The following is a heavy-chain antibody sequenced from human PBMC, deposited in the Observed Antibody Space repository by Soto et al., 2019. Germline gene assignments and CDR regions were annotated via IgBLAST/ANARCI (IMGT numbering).Heavy chain of an antibody. J-gene: IGHJ6*02. Sequence: SSETLSLTCAVYGGSFSGYYWSWIRQPPGKGLEWIGEINHSGSTNYNPSLKSRVTISVDTSKNQFSLKLSSVTAADTAVYYCARGGRDIVVVPAATDASYYYYGMDVWGQGTTVTVS. CDR2: INHSGST. V-gene: IGHV4-34*01. D-gene: IGHD2-2*01. CDR3: ARGGRDIVVVPAATDASYYYYGMDV. CDR1: GGSFSGYY.